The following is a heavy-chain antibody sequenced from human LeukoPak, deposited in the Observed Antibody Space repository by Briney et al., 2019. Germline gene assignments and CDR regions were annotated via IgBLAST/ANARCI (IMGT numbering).Heavy chain of an antibody. CDR1: GFTFSSYS. D-gene: IGHD4-17*01. Sequence: GGSLRLSCAESGFTFSSYSMHWVRQAPGKGLEWVAVIWYDGRNKYYADSVKGRFTISRDDSKKTPYLQMNSLRAEDTAVYYCAKDRDGDSDYWGQGTLVTVSS. V-gene: IGHV3-33*06. CDR2: IWYDGRNK. CDR3: AKDRDGDSDY. J-gene: IGHJ4*02.